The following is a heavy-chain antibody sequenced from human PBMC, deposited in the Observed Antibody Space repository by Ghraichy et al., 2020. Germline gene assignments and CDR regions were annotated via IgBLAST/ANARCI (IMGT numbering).Heavy chain of an antibody. CDR3: SKEYYFDSTGYTGEAYY. CDR1: GFTFANYA. V-gene: IGHV3-23*01. Sequence: ETLSLTCAASGFTFANYAMTWVRQAPGKGLEWVSTISGSGDNTYYADSVKGRFTISRDNSEDTLHLQMNSLRAEDTAVYYWSKEYYFDSTGYTGEAYYWGQGTLVTVSS. D-gene: IGHD3-22*01. J-gene: IGHJ4*02. CDR2: ISGSGDNT.